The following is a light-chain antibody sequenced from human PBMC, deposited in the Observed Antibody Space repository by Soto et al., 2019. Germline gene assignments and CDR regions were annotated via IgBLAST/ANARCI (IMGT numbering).Light chain of an antibody. CDR3: SSFTSSSTYV. J-gene: IGLJ1*01. Sequence: QSVLTQPASVSGSPGQSITISCTGTSSDVGRYNYVSWYQQHTGKAPKLTIYDVSNRPSGVSSRFSGSKSGNTASLTISGLQAEDEADYYCSSFTSSSTYVFGTGTKLTVL. CDR1: SSDVGRYNY. V-gene: IGLV2-14*01. CDR2: DVS.